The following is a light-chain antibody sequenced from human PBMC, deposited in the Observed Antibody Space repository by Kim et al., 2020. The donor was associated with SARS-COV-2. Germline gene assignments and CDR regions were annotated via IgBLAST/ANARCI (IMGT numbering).Light chain of an antibody. CDR2: DVN. J-gene: IGLJ3*02. CDR3: CSYAGSYTLV. Sequence: GRSVNISRTGTSSDVGGHNYVSWYQQHPGKGPKLMIYDVNKRPSGVPDRFSGSKSGNTASLTISGLQAEDEADYYCCSYAGSYTLVFGGGTKLTVL. CDR1: SSDVGGHNY. V-gene: IGLV2-11*01.